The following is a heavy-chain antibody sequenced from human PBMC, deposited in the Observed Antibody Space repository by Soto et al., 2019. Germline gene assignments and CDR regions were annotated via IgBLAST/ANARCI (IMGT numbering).Heavy chain of an antibody. CDR3: ASGREGNWNDPRQYYFDY. CDR1: GFTFSSNY. CDR2: IYSGGST. D-gene: IGHD1-20*01. V-gene: IGHV3-53*04. J-gene: IGHJ4*02. Sequence: GGSLRLSCAASGFTFSSNYMSWVRQAPGKGLEWVSVIYSGGSTYYADSVKVRFTITRHNSKNTLYLQMNSLRAEDTAVYYCASGREGNWNDPRQYYFDYWGQGTLVTVSS.